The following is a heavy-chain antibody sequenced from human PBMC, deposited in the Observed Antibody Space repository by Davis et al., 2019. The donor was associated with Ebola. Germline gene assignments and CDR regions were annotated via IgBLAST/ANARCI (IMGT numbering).Heavy chain of an antibody. Sequence: GGSLRLSCAASGFTFSSYAMSWVRQTPGKGLEWVSAITGSGSLTGYADSVKGRFTISRDNSKNTLYLQMNSLRAEDTAVYYCVRDPPVSMGSDAFDVWGRGTMVTVSS. J-gene: IGHJ3*01. D-gene: IGHD2-8*01. CDR1: GFTFSSYA. CDR3: VRDPPVSMGSDAFDV. CDR2: ITGSGSLT. V-gene: IGHV3-23*01.